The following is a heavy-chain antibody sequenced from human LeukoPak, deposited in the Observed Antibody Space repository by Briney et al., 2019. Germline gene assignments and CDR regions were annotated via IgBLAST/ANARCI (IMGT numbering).Heavy chain of an antibody. Sequence: SETLSLTCTVSGGSISSYQWSWIRQPPGKGLEWIGYIDYSGGTNYNPSLKSRVTISVDTSKNQFSLKLSSVTAADTAVYYCARDGGWAVTTYDALDIWGQGTMVTVSS. CDR1: GGSISSYQ. J-gene: IGHJ3*02. CDR2: IDYSGGT. V-gene: IGHV4-59*01. CDR3: ARDGGWAVTTYDALDI. D-gene: IGHD4-17*01.